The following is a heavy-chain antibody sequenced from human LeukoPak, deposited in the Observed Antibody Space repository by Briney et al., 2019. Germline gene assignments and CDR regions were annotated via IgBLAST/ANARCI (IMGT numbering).Heavy chain of an antibody. D-gene: IGHD6-13*01. CDR1: GGSISSYY. CDR3: ARRRSKYIAAAGTAFDY. CDR2: IYNSGST. Sequence: SETLSLTCTVSGGSISSYYWTWIRQPPGKGLEWIGYIYNSGSTNYNPSLKSRVTISVDTSKNQFSLKLSSVTAADTAVYYCARRRSKYIAAAGTAFDYWGQGTLVTVSS. J-gene: IGHJ4*02. V-gene: IGHV4-59*12.